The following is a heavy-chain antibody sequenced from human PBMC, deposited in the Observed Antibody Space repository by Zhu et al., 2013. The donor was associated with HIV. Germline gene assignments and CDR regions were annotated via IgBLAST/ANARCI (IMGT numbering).Heavy chain of an antibody. CDR1: RYTFSSYY. CDR2: INPSGATT. Sequence: QVQLVQSGAEVKKPGASVKVSCKASRYTFSSYYIHWVRQAPGLGLEWMGIINPSGATTNYAQKFQGRLSMTRDTSTSTVYMELSSLTSEDTGVYYCAIVYTSGSVPKDWGQGTLVTVSS. CDR3: AIVYTSGSVPKD. V-gene: IGHV1-46*01. D-gene: IGHD3-16*01. J-gene: IGHJ4*02.